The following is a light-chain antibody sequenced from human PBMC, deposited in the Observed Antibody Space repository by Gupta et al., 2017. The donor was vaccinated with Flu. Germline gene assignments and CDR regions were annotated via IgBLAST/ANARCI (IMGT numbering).Light chain of an antibody. Sequence: QSVLTQPPSTSGPPGQRVTISCSGTTFNIGNNYVYWFQQLPAAAPRRLIDSVNERHSGVPDRFSSSKSATSGSLAITGLRAEEEGDYVCGAWDNSMNSFVFGTGTTLTVL. J-gene: IGLJ1*01. CDR1: TFNIGNNY. CDR3: GAWDNSMNSFV. V-gene: IGLV1-47*02. CDR2: SVN.